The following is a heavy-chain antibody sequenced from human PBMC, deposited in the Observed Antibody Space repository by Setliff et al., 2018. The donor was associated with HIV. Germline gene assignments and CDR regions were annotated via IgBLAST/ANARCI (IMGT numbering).Heavy chain of an antibody. CDR1: GGTFSSYA. CDR3: ARDWGGSSWYYFDY. Sequence: GVSVKVSCKDSGGTFSSYAISWVRQAPGQGLEWMGGSIPIFGTANYAQKFQGRVTITADESTSTAYMELSSLRSEDTAVYYCARDWGGSSWYYFDYWGQGTLVTVSS. CDR2: SIPIFGTA. D-gene: IGHD6-13*01. J-gene: IGHJ4*02. V-gene: IGHV1-69*13.